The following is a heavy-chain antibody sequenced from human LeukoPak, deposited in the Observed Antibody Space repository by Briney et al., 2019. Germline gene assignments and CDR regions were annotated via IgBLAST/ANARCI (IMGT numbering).Heavy chain of an antibody. V-gene: IGHV4-34*01. J-gene: IGHJ4*02. Sequence: SETLSLTCAVYGGSFSGYYWSWIRQPPGKGLEWIGEINHSGSTNYNPSLKSRVTISVDTSKNQFSLKLSSVTAADTAVYYCARPSIAARPYYFDYWGQGTLVTVSS. CDR3: ARPSIAARPYYFDY. D-gene: IGHD6-6*01. CDR1: GGSFSGYY. CDR2: INHSGST.